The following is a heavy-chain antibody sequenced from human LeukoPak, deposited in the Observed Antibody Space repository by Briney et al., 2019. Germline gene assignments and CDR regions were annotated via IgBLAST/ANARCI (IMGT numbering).Heavy chain of an antibody. D-gene: IGHD2-21*02. CDR3: ARENHIVVVTGRLPTEYIWFDP. Sequence: GGSLRLSCAASGFTFNNYAMTWVRQAPGKGLEWVSSISSSSSYIYYADSVKGRFTISRDNAKNSLYLQMNSLRAEDTAVYYCARENHIVVVTGRLPTEYIWFDPWGQGTLVTVSS. CDR1: GFTFNNYA. J-gene: IGHJ5*02. V-gene: IGHV3-21*01. CDR2: ISSSSSYI.